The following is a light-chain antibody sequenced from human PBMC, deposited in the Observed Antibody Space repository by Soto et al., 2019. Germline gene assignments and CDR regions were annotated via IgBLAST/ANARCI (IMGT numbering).Light chain of an antibody. V-gene: IGKV3-11*01. J-gene: IGKJ5*01. CDR3: QQRYAWPPIT. Sequence: EIVLTQPPATLSLSPGERATLSCRASRSVRSYLAWYQQKPGQAPRLLIYDASNRAAGIPARFSGSGSETDFTLTISNLEPEDFAVYYCQQRYAWPPITFGQGTRLEIK. CDR1: RSVRSY. CDR2: DAS.